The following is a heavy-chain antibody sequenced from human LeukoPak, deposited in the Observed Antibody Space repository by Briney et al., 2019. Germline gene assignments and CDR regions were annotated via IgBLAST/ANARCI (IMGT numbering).Heavy chain of an antibody. CDR1: GGSFSGYY. CDR2: INHSGST. V-gene: IGHV4-34*01. CDR3: ARRIQRSWVHYFDY. Sequence: SETLSLTCAVYGGSFSGYYWSWIRQPPGKGLEWIGEINHSGSTNYNPSLKSRVTISVDTSKNQFSLKLSSVTAADTAVYYCARRIQRSWVHYFDYWGQGTLVTVSS. J-gene: IGHJ4*02. D-gene: IGHD1-1*01.